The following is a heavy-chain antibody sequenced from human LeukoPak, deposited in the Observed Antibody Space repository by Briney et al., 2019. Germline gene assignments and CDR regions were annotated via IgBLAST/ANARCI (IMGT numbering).Heavy chain of an antibody. D-gene: IGHD1-26*01. Sequence: GRSLRLSCAASGFTFRNYGMHWVRQAPGKGLEWVSGISGSGGSTYYADSVKGRFTISRDNSKNTLYLQMNSLTDEDTAVYYCAKKWGVGTTTLDYFDYWGQGTLVTVSS. V-gene: IGHV3-23*01. CDR1: GFTFRNYG. CDR2: ISGSGGST. J-gene: IGHJ4*02. CDR3: AKKWGVGTTTLDYFDY.